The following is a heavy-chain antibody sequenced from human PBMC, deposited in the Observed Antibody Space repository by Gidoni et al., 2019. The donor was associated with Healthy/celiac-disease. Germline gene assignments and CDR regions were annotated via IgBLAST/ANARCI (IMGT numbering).Heavy chain of an antibody. Sequence: GGSISSSSYYWGWIRQPPGKGLEWIGSIYYSGSTYYNPSLKSRVTISVDTSKNQFSLKLSSVTAADTAVYYCARSRREYCSSTSCSNWFDPWGKGTLVTVSS. CDR2: IYYSGST. CDR1: GGSISSSSYY. V-gene: IGHV4-39*01. J-gene: IGHJ5*02. D-gene: IGHD2-2*01. CDR3: ARSRREYCSSTSCSNWFDP.